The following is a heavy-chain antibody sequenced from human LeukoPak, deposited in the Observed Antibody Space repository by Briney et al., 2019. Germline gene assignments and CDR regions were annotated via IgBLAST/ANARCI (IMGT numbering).Heavy chain of an antibody. Sequence: PGGSLRLSCASSGFNFGAYWMSWVRQAPGKGLEWVATIKQDESEKYYVDSVKGRFTISRDNAKNSLYLQMNSLRTEDTAVYYCARVFLYGGTSSFRSEDYWGRGTLVTVSS. J-gene: IGHJ4*02. CDR1: GFNFGAYW. CDR3: ARVFLYGGTSSFRSEDY. CDR2: IKQDESEK. D-gene: IGHD6-6*01. V-gene: IGHV3-7*01.